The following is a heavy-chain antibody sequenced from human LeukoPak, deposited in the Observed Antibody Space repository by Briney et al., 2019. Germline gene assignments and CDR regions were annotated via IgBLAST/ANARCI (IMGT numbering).Heavy chain of an antibody. J-gene: IGHJ3*02. V-gene: IGHV1-2*04. CDR1: GYTFTGYY. Sequence: ASVKVSCKASGYTFTGYYMHWVRQAPGQGLEWMGWINPNTGGTNYAQKFQGWVTMTRDTSISTAYMELSRLRSDDTAVYYCARGKLLWFGELSYDAFDIWGQGTMVTVSP. D-gene: IGHD3-10*01. CDR3: ARGKLLWFGELSYDAFDI. CDR2: INPNTGGT.